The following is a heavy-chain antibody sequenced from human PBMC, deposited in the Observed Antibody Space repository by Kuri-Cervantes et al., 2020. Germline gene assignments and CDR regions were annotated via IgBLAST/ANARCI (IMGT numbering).Heavy chain of an antibody. CDR2: IYSGGST. CDR1: GFTVSSNY. CDR3: ARDRDYFDY. V-gene: IGHV3-53*01. D-gene: IGHD3-10*01. J-gene: IGHJ4*02. Sequence: GESLKISCAASGFTVSSNYMSWVRQAPGKGLEWVSVIYSGGSTYYADSVKGRLTISRDNSKNTLYLQMNSLRAEDTAVYYCARDRDYFDYWGQGTLVTVSS.